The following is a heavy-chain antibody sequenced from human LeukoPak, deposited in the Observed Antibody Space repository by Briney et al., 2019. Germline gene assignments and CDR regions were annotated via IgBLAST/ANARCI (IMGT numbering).Heavy chain of an antibody. D-gene: IGHD3-10*01. CDR2: ISGSGGST. CDR1: GFTFSSYA. V-gene: IGHV3-23*01. J-gene: IGHJ4*02. CDR3: AKQNTMVRLNDY. Sequence: PGGSLRLSCAASGFTFSSYAMSWVRQAPGKGREWVSAISGSGGSTYYADCVKGRFNISRDNSKNTLYLQMNSLRAEDTAVYYCAKQNTMVRLNDYWGQGTLVTVSS.